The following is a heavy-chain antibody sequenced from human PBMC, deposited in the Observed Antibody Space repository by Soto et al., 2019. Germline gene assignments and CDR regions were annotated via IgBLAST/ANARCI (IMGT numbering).Heavy chain of an antibody. CDR1: GGSLSGYY. CDR3: ARGQEGVVATH. D-gene: IGHD5-12*01. J-gene: IGHJ4*02. CDR2: IKDGGYT. Sequence: QVQLQQWGAGLLKPSETLSLNCAVNGGSLSGYYWSWIRQHPGKGLEWIGEIKDGGYTNYSPPLKSQATISSDTSNNQFALRLNSVTAADTGLYYCARGQEGVVATHWDQGALVTVSS. V-gene: IGHV4-34*01.